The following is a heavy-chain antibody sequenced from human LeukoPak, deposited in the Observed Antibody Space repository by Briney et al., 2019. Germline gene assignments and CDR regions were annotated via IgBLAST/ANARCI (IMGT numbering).Heavy chain of an antibody. CDR2: ISSSSSTI. V-gene: IGHV3-48*04. CDR1: GFTFSSYS. J-gene: IGHJ4*02. CDR3: ARVRRGIAVAGYVDY. D-gene: IGHD6-19*01. Sequence: PGGSLRLSCAASGFTFSSYSMNWVRQAPGKGLEWVSYISSSSSTIYYADSVKGRFTISRDNAKNSLYLQMNSLRAEDTAVYYCARVRRGIAVAGYVDYWGQGTLVTVSS.